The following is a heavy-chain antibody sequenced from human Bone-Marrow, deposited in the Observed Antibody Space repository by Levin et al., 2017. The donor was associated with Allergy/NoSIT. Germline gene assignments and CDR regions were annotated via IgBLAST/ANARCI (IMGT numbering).Heavy chain of an antibody. CDR3: ARVPTAQPVDY. CDR2: IYYSGST. V-gene: IGHV4-61*01. CDR1: GGSVSSGSYY. Sequence: PSETLSLTCTVSGGSVSSGSYYWSWIRQPPGKGLEWIGYIYYSGSTNYNPSLKSRVTISVDTSKNQFSLKLSSVTAADTAVYYCARVPTAQPVDYWGQGTLVTVSS. J-gene: IGHJ4*02. D-gene: IGHD5-12*01.